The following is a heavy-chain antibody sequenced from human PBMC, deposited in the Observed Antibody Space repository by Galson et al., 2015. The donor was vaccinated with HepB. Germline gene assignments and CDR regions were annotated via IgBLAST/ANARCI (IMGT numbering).Heavy chain of an antibody. J-gene: IGHJ4*02. D-gene: IGHD7-27*01. CDR1: GYTFSTYG. CDR2: ISAKNGNT. CDR3: ARESMPGPWGDY. V-gene: IGHV1-18*01. Sequence: SVKVSCKASGYTFSTYGISWVRKAPGQGLEWMGWISAKNGNTRYAQKLQDRVAMTTDTSTSTAYMELRSLRSDDTAMYYCARESMPGPWGDYWGQGTLVTVSS.